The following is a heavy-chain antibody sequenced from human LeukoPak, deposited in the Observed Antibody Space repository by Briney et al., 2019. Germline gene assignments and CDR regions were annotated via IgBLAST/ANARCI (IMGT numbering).Heavy chain of an antibody. J-gene: IGHJ4*02. CDR2: IKQDGSEK. Sequence: GGSLRLSCAASGFTFSSYWMSWVRQAPGKGLEWVANIKQDGSEKYYVDSVKGRFTISRDNAKNSLYLQMNSLRAEDTAVYYCARVVAGPAGEYYFDYWGQGTLVTVSS. CDR1: GFTFSSYW. D-gene: IGHD6-19*01. V-gene: IGHV3-7*01. CDR3: ARVVAGPAGEYYFDY.